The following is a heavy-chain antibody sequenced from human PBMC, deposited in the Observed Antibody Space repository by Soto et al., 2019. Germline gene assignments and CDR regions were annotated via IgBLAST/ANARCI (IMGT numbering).Heavy chain of an antibody. D-gene: IGHD6-19*01. Sequence: QVQLEESGGGVVQPGRSLRLSCAASGFTFSSYGMHWVRQAPGKGLEWVAVIWYDGSNKYYADSVKGRFTISRDNSTNTLYLQMNSLGAEDTAVYYCARIPQIAVAGTRFGYFDLWGRGTLVTVSS. CDR3: ARIPQIAVAGTRFGYFDL. CDR1: GFTFSSYG. J-gene: IGHJ2*01. CDR2: IWYDGSNK. V-gene: IGHV3-33*01.